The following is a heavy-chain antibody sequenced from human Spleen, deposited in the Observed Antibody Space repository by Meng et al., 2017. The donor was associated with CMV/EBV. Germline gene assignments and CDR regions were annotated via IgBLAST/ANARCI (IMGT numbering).Heavy chain of an antibody. CDR3: ARHANGGWYAMDV. CDR2: IRSDATER. D-gene: IGHD3-16*01. Sequence: GGSLRLSCTASVFISSNYWMSWVRQAPGKGLEWVANIRSDATERNYVDSLKGRFTISRDNAKNALYLQMNSLRVEDTAVYYCARHANGGWYAMDVWGHGTTVTVSS. J-gene: IGHJ6*02. V-gene: IGHV3-7*04. CDR1: VFISSNYW.